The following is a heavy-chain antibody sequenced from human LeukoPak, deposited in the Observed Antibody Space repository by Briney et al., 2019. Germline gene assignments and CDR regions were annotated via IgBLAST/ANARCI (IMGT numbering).Heavy chain of an antibody. D-gene: IGHD3-22*01. CDR3: ARRPFSSGYYFYYFDY. CDR1: GYAFLTYA. V-gene: IGHV1-3*01. Sequence: ASVKVSCKASGYAFLTYAMHWVRQAPGQRLEWMGWINAGNGNTRYSQKFQGRVTITRDTSASTAYMELSSLRSEDTAVYYCARRPFSSGYYFYYFDYWGQGTLVTVSS. CDR2: INAGNGNT. J-gene: IGHJ4*02.